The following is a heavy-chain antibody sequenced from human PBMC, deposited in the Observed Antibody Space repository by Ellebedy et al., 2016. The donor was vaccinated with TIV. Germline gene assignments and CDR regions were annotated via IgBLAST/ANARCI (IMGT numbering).Heavy chain of an antibody. CDR2: ISSDGSRR. CDR3: AKPADPNPGYSASWATYFDY. CDR1: GFTFRRFA. Sequence: GGSLRLXXAASGFTFRRFAMHWVRQAPGKGLEWMAVISSDGSRRSYADSVKGRFTISRDNSRNTLFVQMNSLRAEDTAVYYCAKPADPNPGYSASWATYFDYWGQGTLVTVSS. V-gene: IGHV3-30*18. J-gene: IGHJ4*02. D-gene: IGHD6-13*01.